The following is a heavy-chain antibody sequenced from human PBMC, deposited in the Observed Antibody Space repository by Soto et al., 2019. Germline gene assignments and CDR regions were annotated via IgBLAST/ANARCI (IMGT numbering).Heavy chain of an antibody. J-gene: IGHJ4*02. D-gene: IGHD5-18*01. CDR1: GGSISSGDYY. CDR2: IYYSGST. V-gene: IGHV4-30-4*01. CDR3: ARYSYGYLRTHTFDY. Sequence: QVQLQESGPGLVKPSQTLSLTCTVSGGSISSGDYYWSWIRQPQGKGLEWIGYIYYSGSTYYNPTIKSRVTISVDTSKIQFSRKLSSVTAADTAVYYCARYSYGYLRTHTFDYWGQGTLVTVSS.